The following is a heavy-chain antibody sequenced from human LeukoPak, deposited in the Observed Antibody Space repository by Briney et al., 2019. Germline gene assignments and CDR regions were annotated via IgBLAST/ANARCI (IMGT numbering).Heavy chain of an antibody. Sequence: SETLSLTCTVSGGSISTYFWAWVRQPPGKPLEWIGYITYSGTTYSGTTSYSPSLKSRVTISVDTSKNQFSLKLSSVTAADTAVYHCARFGRAFDIWGQGTMVTVSS. V-gene: IGHV4-59*08. CDR1: GGSISTYF. CDR2: ITYSGTTYSGTT. CDR3: ARFGRAFDI. D-gene: IGHD1-14*01. J-gene: IGHJ3*02.